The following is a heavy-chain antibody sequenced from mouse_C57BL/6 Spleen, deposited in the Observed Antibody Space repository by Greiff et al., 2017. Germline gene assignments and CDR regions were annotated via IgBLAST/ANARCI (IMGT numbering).Heavy chain of an antibody. D-gene: IGHD4-1*01. CDR1: GYTFTSYW. CDR3: ARAWVRGFAY. J-gene: IGHJ3*01. CDR2: IDPSDSYT. V-gene: IGHV1-69*01. Sequence: VQLQQPGAELVMPGASVKLSCKASGYTFTSYWMHWVKQRPGQGLEWIGEIDPSDSYTNYNQKFKGKSTLTVDKSSSTAYMQLSSLTSEDSAVYYCARAWVRGFAYWGQGTLVTVSA.